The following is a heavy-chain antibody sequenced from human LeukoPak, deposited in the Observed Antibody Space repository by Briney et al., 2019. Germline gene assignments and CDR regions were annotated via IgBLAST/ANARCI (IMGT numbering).Heavy chain of an antibody. CDR1: GYSISSGYY. Sequence: SETLSLTCTVSGYSISSGYYWGWIRQPPGKGLEWIGSIYHSGSTYYNPSLKSRVTISVDTSKNQFSLKLSSVTAADTAVYYCARDPGYYGSGSYYKRAFDIWGQGTMVTVSS. D-gene: IGHD3-10*01. CDR2: IYHSGST. V-gene: IGHV4-38-2*02. J-gene: IGHJ3*02. CDR3: ARDPGYYGSGSYYKRAFDI.